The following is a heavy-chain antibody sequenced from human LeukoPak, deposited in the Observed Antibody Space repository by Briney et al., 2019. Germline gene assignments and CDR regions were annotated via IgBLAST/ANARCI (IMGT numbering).Heavy chain of an antibody. Sequence: GGSLRLSCAASGFTFSSYWMHWVRQAPGRGLVWVSRINSDGSSTSYADSVKGRFTISRDNAKNTLYLQMNSLRAEDTAVYYCARDPDSGGYQFDYWGQGTLVTVSS. CDR3: ARDPDSGGYQFDY. CDR1: GFTFSSYW. CDR2: INSDGSST. D-gene: IGHD1-26*01. J-gene: IGHJ4*02. V-gene: IGHV3-74*01.